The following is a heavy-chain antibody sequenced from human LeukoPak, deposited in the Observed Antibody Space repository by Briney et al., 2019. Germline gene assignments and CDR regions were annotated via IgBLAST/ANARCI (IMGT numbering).Heavy chain of an antibody. D-gene: IGHD4-23*01. Sequence: GASVKVSCKASGYIFTSYFLYWVRQAPGQGLEWMGLINPSGGSTRYAQKFQGRVTMTRDTSTSTVYMELSSLRSEDTAVYYCARATYDYGGYMDVWGKGTTVTVSS. CDR1: GYIFTSYF. CDR2: INPSGGST. CDR3: ARATYDYGGYMDV. J-gene: IGHJ6*03. V-gene: IGHV1-46*01.